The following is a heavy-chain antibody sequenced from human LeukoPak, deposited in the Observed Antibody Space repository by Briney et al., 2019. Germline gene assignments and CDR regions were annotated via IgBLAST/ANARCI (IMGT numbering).Heavy chain of an antibody. D-gene: IGHD2-8*01. J-gene: IGHJ4*02. V-gene: IGHV1-3*01. Sequence: ASVKVSCKASGYTFTSYAMHWVRQAPGQRLEWMGWINAGNGNTKYSQKFQGRVTITRDTSASTAYMELSSLRSEDTAVYYRARGRMVYAQKTSLRYWGQGTLVTVSS. CDR1: GYTFTSYA. CDR3: ARGRMVYAQKTSLRY. CDR2: INAGNGNT.